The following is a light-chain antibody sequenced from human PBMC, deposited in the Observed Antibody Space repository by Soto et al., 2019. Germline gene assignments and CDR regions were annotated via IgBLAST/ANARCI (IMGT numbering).Light chain of an antibody. CDR2: DAS. CDR1: QSVSSY. Sequence: EIVLTQSPAILSMSPGVRATLSCRTSQSVSSYFAWYQQKPGQAPRLLIYDASNRATGVPARFRGSGSGTDFTLTISSLEPEDFSVYYCQQRRYWPVTFGQGTKVEIK. J-gene: IGKJ1*01. V-gene: IGKV3-11*01. CDR3: QQRRYWPVT.